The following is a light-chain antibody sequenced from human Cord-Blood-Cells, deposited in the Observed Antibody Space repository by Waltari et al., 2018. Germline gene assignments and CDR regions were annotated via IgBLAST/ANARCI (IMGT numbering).Light chain of an antibody. CDR2: AAS. V-gene: IGKV1-39*01. Sequence: DLQMTQSPSSLSASVGDTVPIPCRASQIISSYLNWYQQKPGKAPKLLIYAASSLQSGVPSRFSGSGSGTDFTLTISSLQPEDFATYYCQQSYSTPIFTFGPGTKVDIK. CDR3: QQSYSTPIFT. CDR1: QIISSY. J-gene: IGKJ3*01.